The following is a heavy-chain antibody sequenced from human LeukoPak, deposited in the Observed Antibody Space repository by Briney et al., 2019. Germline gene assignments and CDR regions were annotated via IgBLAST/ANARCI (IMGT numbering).Heavy chain of an antibody. CDR3: VRGSGWFFGL. CDR2: IKEDGRDI. J-gene: IGHJ4*02. D-gene: IGHD6-19*01. Sequence: PGGSLRLSCAASQFSISYDWMHWVRQASGKGLEWVASIKEDGRDIHYLDSVKGRFSISRDNAKNSLYLEMNTLRAEDTAVYYCVRGSGWFFGLWGQGSLVTVSS. V-gene: IGHV3-7*01. CDR1: QFSISYDW.